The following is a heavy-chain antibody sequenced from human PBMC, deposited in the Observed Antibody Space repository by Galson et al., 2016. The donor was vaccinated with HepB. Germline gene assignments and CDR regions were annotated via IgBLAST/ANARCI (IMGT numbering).Heavy chain of an antibody. J-gene: IGHJ2*01. Sequence: LRLSCSASGITLDNSTMNLLRQAPGKGLEWVSSVSHSSTYVYYADSVQGRFTISRDNAKNSLYLEMNSLRVEDTAVFYCARSVGWYFDVWGRGTLVTVSS. CDR2: VSHSSTYV. V-gene: IGHV3-21*01. CDR1: GITLDNST. CDR3: ARSVGWYFDV.